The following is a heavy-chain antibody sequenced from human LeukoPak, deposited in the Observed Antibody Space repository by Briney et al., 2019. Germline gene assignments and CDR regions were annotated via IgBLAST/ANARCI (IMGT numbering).Heavy chain of an antibody. J-gene: IGHJ4*02. CDR2: ISGSGDNT. Sequence: GGSLRLSCAASGFTFSSHGMSWVRQAPGKGLEWVSTISGSGDNTYYADSVKGRFTIPRDNSKNTLYLQMNSLRAEDTAVYYCAKVTYGSGTYGAFDYWGQGTLVTVSS. CDR1: GFTFSSHG. V-gene: IGHV3-23*01. D-gene: IGHD3-10*01. CDR3: AKVTYGSGTYGAFDY.